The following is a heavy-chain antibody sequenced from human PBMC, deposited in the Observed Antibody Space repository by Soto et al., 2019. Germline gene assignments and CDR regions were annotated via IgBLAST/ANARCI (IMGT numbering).Heavy chain of an antibody. Sequence: ASVKVSCKATCYTFTSYGISLVRQAPGQGLEWMGWISAYNGNTNYAQKLQGRVTMTTDTSTSTAYMELRSLRSDDTAVYYCAREGSPYSSSWYSDYWGQGTLVTVS. J-gene: IGHJ4*02. CDR2: ISAYNGNT. D-gene: IGHD6-13*01. CDR1: CYTFTSYG. V-gene: IGHV1-18*04. CDR3: AREGSPYSSSWYSDY.